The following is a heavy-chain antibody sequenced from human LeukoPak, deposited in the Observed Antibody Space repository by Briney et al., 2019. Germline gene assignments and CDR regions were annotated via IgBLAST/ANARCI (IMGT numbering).Heavy chain of an antibody. D-gene: IGHD3-22*01. Sequence: GGSPRLSCTASGFTFGDYAMSWFRQAPEKGLEWVGFIRSKAYGGTTEYAASVKGRFTISRDDSKSIAYLQMNSLKTEDTAVYYCTRERHYDSSGYLDYWGQGTLVTVSS. CDR2: IRSKAYGGTT. CDR1: GFTFGDYA. V-gene: IGHV3-49*03. CDR3: TRERHYDSSGYLDY. J-gene: IGHJ4*02.